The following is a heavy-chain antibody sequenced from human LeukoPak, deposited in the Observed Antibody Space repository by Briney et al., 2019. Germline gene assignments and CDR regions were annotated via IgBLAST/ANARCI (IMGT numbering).Heavy chain of an antibody. D-gene: IGHD3-16*02. CDR2: ISGSGGST. Sequence: GGSLRLSCAASGFTFSSYAMSWVRQAPGKGLEWVSAISGSGGSTYYADSVKGRFTISRDNSKNTLYLQMNSLRAEDTAVYYCAKPMITFGGVIARTEQCDYWGQGTLVTVSS. CDR3: AKPMITFGGVIARTEQCDY. J-gene: IGHJ4*02. CDR1: GFTFSSYA. V-gene: IGHV3-23*01.